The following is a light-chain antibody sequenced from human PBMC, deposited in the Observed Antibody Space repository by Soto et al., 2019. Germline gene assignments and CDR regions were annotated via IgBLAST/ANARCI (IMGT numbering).Light chain of an antibody. V-gene: IGKV3-11*01. CDR2: DAS. CDR3: QHRRT. Sequence: EIVMTQSSATLSLSPGERATLSCRASQSVSSYLAWYQQKPGQAPRLLIYDASNRATGIPARFSGSGSGTDFTLTISSLEPEDFAVYYCQHRRTFGQGTKV. J-gene: IGKJ1*01. CDR1: QSVSSY.